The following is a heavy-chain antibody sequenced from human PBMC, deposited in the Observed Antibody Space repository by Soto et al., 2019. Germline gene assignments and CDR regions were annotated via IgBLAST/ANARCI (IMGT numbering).Heavy chain of an antibody. CDR1: GDSVSSNSAA. V-gene: IGHV6-1*01. CDR2: TYYRSKWFN. CDR3: ARVGDSANYADWFDP. J-gene: IGHJ5*02. Sequence: SQTLSLTCAISGDSVSSNSAAWNWIRQSPSRGLEWLGRTYYRSKWFNDYALSVKSRITINADTSKNQFSLQLNSVTPEDTAVYYCARVGDSANYADWFDPWGQGTLVTVS. D-gene: IGHD1-26*01.